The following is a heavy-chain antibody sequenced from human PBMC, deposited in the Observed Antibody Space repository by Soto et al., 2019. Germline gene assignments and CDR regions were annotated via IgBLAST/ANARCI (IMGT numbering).Heavy chain of an antibody. CDR2: INPTGSMT. CDR3: ARDTGYDHDAFDI. Sequence: ASVKVSCKASGYSFITSYYMHWVRQAPGQGLEWMGIINPTGSMTKYSQRFQGRLTMTRDTSTSTDYMELTTLTSEDTAVYFCARDTGYDHDAFDIWGQGTMVTVSS. V-gene: IGHV1-46*01. D-gene: IGHD5-12*01. J-gene: IGHJ3*02. CDR1: GYSFITSYY.